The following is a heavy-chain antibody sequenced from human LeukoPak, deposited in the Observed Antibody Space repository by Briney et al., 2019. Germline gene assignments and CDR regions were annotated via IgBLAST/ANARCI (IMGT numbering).Heavy chain of an antibody. D-gene: IGHD5-12*01. Sequence: SETLSLTCTVSGGSISSYYWSWIRQPPGKGLEWIGYIYYSGSTNYNPSLKSRVTISVDTSKNQFFLKLSSVTAADTAVYYCARQAGGYSGYDDAFDIWGQGTMVTVSS. CDR3: ARQAGGYSGYDDAFDI. CDR2: IYYSGST. J-gene: IGHJ3*02. V-gene: IGHV4-59*08. CDR1: GGSISSYY.